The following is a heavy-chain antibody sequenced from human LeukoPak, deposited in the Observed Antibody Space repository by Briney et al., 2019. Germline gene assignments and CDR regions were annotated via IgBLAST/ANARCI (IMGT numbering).Heavy chain of an antibody. V-gene: IGHV5-51*01. D-gene: IGHD2-8*02. Sequence: GESLTISCKASGYSFTNYWIAWVRQMPGKGLEWMGTIYPGDSDARYSPSFQGQVTLSADRSITTAYLQWPSLKASDTAIYYCERPYSTGITDAYDMWGQGTMVIVSS. CDR3: ERPYSTGITDAYDM. CDR1: GYSFTNYW. CDR2: IYPGDSDA. J-gene: IGHJ3*02.